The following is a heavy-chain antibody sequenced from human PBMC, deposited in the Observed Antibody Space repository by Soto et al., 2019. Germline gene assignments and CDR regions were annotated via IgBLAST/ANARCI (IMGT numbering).Heavy chain of an antibody. J-gene: IGHJ5*02. CDR1: GFTFSSYA. CDR3: AKDKGHYDSKGWFDP. Sequence: EVQLLESGGGLVQPGGSLRLSCAASGFTFSSYAMSWVRQAPGKGLEWVSAISGSGGSTYYADSVKGRFTISRDNSKNTLYLQMNRLRAEDTAVYYCAKDKGHYDSKGWFDPWGQGTLVTVSS. V-gene: IGHV3-23*01. CDR2: ISGSGGST. D-gene: IGHD3-22*01.